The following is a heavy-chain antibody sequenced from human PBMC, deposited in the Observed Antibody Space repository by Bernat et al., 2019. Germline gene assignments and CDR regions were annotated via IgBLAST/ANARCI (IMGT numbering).Heavy chain of an antibody. D-gene: IGHD6-6*01. J-gene: IGHJ6*03. CDR1: GFTFSNYA. Sequence: QVQLVESGGGVVQPGRSLRLSCAASGFTFSNYAMHWVRQAPGKGLEWVAVISYDGSNKYYADSVKGRFTISRDNSKNTLYLQMNSLRAEDTAVYYCARVYSSSSQYYYYYYYMDVWGKGTTVTVSS. CDR2: ISYDGSNK. CDR3: ARVYSSSSQYYYYYYYMDV. V-gene: IGHV3-30-3*01.